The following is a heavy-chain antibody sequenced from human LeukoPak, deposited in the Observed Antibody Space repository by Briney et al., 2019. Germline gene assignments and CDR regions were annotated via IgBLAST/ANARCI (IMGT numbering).Heavy chain of an antibody. CDR1: GGTFSSYA. CDR3: ARSTGELTGDDFDY. Sequence: ASVKVSCKASGGTFSSYAISWVRQAPGQGLEWMGGIIPIFGTANYVQKFQGRVTITADESTSTAYMELSSLRSEDTAVYYCARSTGELTGDDFDYWGQGTLVTVSS. J-gene: IGHJ4*02. V-gene: IGHV1-69*13. D-gene: IGHD7-27*01. CDR2: IIPIFGTA.